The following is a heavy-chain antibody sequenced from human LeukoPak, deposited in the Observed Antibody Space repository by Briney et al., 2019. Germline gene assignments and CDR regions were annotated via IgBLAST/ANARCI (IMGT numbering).Heavy chain of an antibody. Sequence: TGGSLRLSCAASGFTFSSFSMNWVRQAPGKGLEWVIGISGDSDRIDYADSVKGRFTISRDNAKNSVYLQMNSLRAEDTALYYCAKDRAIFVHYFDGWGQGTLVTVSS. CDR2: ISGDSDRI. J-gene: IGHJ4*02. CDR1: GFTFSSFS. D-gene: IGHD3-9*01. V-gene: IGHV3-9*01. CDR3: AKDRAIFVHYFDG.